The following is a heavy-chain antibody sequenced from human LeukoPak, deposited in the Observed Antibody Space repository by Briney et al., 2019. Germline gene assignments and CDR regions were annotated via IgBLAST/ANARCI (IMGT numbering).Heavy chain of an antibody. CDR3: ARQNGAGYYYYFDS. Sequence: GGSLRLSCAASGLTFSSYSMNWVRQAPGKGLEWVSYISSSSTSMYYADSVKGRFTISRDNARHSLYLQMNSLSAEDTAVYYCARQNGAGYYYYFDSWGQGTLVTVSS. V-gene: IGHV3-48*01. D-gene: IGHD3-22*01. CDR2: ISSSSTSM. CDR1: GLTFSSYS. J-gene: IGHJ4*02.